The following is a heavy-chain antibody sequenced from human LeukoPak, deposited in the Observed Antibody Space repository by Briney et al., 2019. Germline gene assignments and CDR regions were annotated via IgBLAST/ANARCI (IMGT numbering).Heavy chain of an antibody. CDR2: ISSSGSTI. D-gene: IGHD3-16*01. CDR1: GFTFSSYE. J-gene: IGHJ4*02. CDR3: ARDGGRTGFDY. Sequence: GGSLRLSCAASGFTFSSYEMNWVRQAPGKGLEWVSYISSSGSTIYYADSVKGRFTISIDNAKNSLYQQMNSLRAEDTAVYYCARDGGRTGFDYWGQGTLVTVSS. V-gene: IGHV3-48*03.